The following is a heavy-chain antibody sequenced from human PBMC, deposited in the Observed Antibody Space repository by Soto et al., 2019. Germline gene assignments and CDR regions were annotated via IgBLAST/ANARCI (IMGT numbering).Heavy chain of an antibody. CDR3: ARGDLITMVRGVSSVFDY. V-gene: IGHV4-31*03. CDR1: GGSISSGGYY. D-gene: IGHD3-10*01. CDR2: IYYSGST. J-gene: IGHJ4*02. Sequence: QVQLQESGPGLVKPSQTLSLTCTVSGGSISSGGYYWSWIRQHPGKGLEWIGYIYYSGSTYYNPSLKSRVTISVDTSKNQFSRKLSSVTAADTAVYYCARGDLITMVRGVSSVFDYWGQGTLVTVSS.